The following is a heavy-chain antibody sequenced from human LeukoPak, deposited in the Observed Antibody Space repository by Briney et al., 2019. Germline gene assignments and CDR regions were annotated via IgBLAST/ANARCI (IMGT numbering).Heavy chain of an antibody. Sequence: SGGSLRPSCAASGFTFSSYGMHWVRQAPGKGLEWVAFIRYDGSNKYYADSVKGRFTISRDNSKNTLYLQMNSLRAGDAAVYYCAKAPVTTCSGAYCYPFDYWSQGTLVTVSS. CDR2: IRYDGSNK. V-gene: IGHV3-30*02. D-gene: IGHD2-15*01. CDR3: AKAPVTTCSGAYCYPFDY. J-gene: IGHJ4*02. CDR1: GFTFSSYG.